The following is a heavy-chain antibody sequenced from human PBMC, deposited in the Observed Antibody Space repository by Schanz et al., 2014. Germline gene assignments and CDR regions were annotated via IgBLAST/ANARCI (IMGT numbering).Heavy chain of an antibody. CDR1: AYSLTGYY. Sequence: QVQLVQSGAEVKKPGASVKVSCKASAYSLTGYYLHWVRQAPGQGLEWMGWINPNNGGTNYAQKFQGRVTMTRDTSISTAYMEMTRLTSDDTAVYYCASDGRGADKRWGQGTLVTVSS. CDR2: INPNNGGT. J-gene: IGHJ4*02. CDR3: ASDGRGADKR. D-gene: IGHD6-13*01. V-gene: IGHV1-2*02.